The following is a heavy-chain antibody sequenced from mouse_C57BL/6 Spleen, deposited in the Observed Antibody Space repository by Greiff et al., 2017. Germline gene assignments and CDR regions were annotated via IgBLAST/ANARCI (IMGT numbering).Heavy chain of an antibody. Sequence: QVQLQQPGAELVKPGASVKISCKASGYAFSSYWMHWVKQRPGKGLEWIGQLYPGDGDTTYNGKFKGTATLTADKSSSTAYMQLSSLTSGDSAVYCCARSREVRSCFDYWGQGTTLTVSA. CDR2: LYPGDGDT. CDR1: GYAFSSYW. D-gene: IGHD2-14*01. J-gene: IGHJ2*01. V-gene: IGHV1-80*01. CDR3: ARSREVRSCFDY.